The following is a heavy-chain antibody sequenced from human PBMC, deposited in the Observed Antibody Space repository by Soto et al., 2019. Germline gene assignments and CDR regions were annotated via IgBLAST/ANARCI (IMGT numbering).Heavy chain of an antibody. CDR1: GYTFTGYY. D-gene: IGHD3-22*01. V-gene: IGHV1-2*02. J-gene: IGHJ3*02. Sequence: QVQLVQSGAEVKKPGASVKVSCKASGYTFTGYYMHWVRQAPGQGLEWMGWINPNSVGTNYAQKYQGRVTMTRDTSTSTAYMELSRLRSDDTAVYYCARVLSRGSGYPGAFDIWGQGTMVTVSS. CDR3: ARVLSRGSGYPGAFDI. CDR2: INPNSVGT.